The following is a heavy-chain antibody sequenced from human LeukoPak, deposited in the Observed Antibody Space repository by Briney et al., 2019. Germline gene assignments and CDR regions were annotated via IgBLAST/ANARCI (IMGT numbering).Heavy chain of an antibody. CDR2: FDPEDGET. J-gene: IGHJ4*02. Sequence: ASVKVSCKASGYTFTGYYMHWVRQAPGKGLEWMGGFDPEDGETIYAQKFQGRVTMTEDTSTDTAYMELSSLRSEDTAVYYCATYCTNGVCYFGNYWGQGTLVTVSS. CDR1: GYTFTGYY. CDR3: ATYCTNGVCYFGNY. D-gene: IGHD2-8*01. V-gene: IGHV1-24*01.